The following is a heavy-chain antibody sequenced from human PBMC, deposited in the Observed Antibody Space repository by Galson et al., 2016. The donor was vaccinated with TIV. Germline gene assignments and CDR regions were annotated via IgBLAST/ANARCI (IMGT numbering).Heavy chain of an antibody. D-gene: IGHD1-26*01. CDR1: GYILTNFW. Sequence: QSGAEVKKPGESLKISCQDSGYILTNFWIAWVRQMPGQGLEWMGIMKPGDSDTRYSPSFQGQVTISVDKSIGTAYLQGSSLKASDAALNYCARRGVTPGAFDIWGQGTMVTVSS. CDR3: ARRGVTPGAFDI. J-gene: IGHJ3*02. CDR2: MKPGDSDT. V-gene: IGHV5-51*03.